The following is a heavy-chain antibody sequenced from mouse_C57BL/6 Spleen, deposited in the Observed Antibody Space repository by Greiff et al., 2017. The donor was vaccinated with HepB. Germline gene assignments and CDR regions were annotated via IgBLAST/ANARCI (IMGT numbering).Heavy chain of an antibody. D-gene: IGHD2-3*01. CDR3: ASGWLLAWFAY. J-gene: IGHJ3*01. Sequence: QVHVKQPGTELVKPGASVKLSCKASGYTFTSYWMHWVKQRPGQGLEWIGNINPSNGGTNYNEKFKSKATLTVDKSSSTAYMQLSSLTSEDSAVYYCASGWLLAWFAYWGQGTLVTVSA. CDR2: INPSNGGT. V-gene: IGHV1-53*01. CDR1: GYTFTSYW.